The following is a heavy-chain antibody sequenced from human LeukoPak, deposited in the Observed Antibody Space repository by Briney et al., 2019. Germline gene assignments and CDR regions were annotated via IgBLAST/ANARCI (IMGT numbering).Heavy chain of an antibody. CDR1: AGSISSYY. Sequence: KSSETLSLTCTVSAGSISSYYWTWIRQPPGKGLEWIGHIYYSGSTNYNPSLKSRVAISLDTSKNQFSLKLSSVTAADTAIYYRARGRPDFRTNFYTFFVDSWGRGTLVTVSS. CDR3: ARGRPDFRTNFYTFFVDS. D-gene: IGHD3/OR15-3a*01. V-gene: IGHV4-59*01. J-gene: IGHJ4*02. CDR2: IYYSGST.